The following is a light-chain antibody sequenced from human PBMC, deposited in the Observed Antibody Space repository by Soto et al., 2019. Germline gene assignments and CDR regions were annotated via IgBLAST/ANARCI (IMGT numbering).Light chain of an antibody. CDR1: QRVSSSY. Sequence: EIVLTQSPGTLSLSPGERATLSCRASQRVSSSYLAWYHQKPGQAPRLLIYGASSRATGIPDRFSGSGSGTDFTLTLSRLEPDDVAVYCCQQYGSAPAYTFGQGDKLETK. V-gene: IGKV3-20*01. J-gene: IGKJ2*01. CDR2: GAS. CDR3: QQYGSAPAYT.